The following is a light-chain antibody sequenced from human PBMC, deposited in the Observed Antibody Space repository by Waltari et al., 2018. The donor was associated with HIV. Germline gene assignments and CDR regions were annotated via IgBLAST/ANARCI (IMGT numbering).Light chain of an antibody. CDR3: QSYDSYNYV. CDR2: EDN. J-gene: IGLJ1*01. V-gene: IGLV6-57*04. Sequence: NFMLIQPHSVSESPRHPVTIACTRRSGCIACKHVHRYQQRPGSAPTTVIYEDNERPSGVPDRFSGSIDSSSNSASLTISGLKTEDEADYYCQSYDSYNYVFGTGTRVIVL. CDR1: SGCIACKH.